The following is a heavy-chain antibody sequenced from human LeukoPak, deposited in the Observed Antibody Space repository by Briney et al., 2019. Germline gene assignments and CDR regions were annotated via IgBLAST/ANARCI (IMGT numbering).Heavy chain of an antibody. CDR3: ATTRPYGTTWAGAFED. D-gene: IGHD6-19*01. J-gene: IGHJ4*01. CDR2: VSSRMGT. V-gene: IGHV3-23*01. CDR1: GVTLSTYA. Sequence: GGSLRLSCAASGVTLSTYAMSWVRQAPGRGLEWVSTVSSRMGTFYTDSVKGRFITSRDTSKNTLLLQMNSLRAEDTAVYYCATTRPYGTTWAGAFEDWGQGTPVTVSS.